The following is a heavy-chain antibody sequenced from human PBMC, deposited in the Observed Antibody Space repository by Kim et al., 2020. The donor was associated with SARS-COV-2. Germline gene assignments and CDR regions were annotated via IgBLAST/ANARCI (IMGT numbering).Heavy chain of an antibody. J-gene: IGHJ5*02. CDR2: ISGSGGST. CDR3: AKDELWFGVFWFDP. D-gene: IGHD3-10*01. Sequence: GGSLRLSCAASGFTFSSYAMSWVRQAPGKGLEWVSAISGSGGSTYYADSVKGRFTISRDNSKNTLYLQMNSLRAEDTAVYSCAKDELWFGVFWFDPWGQGTLVTVSS. CDR1: GFTFSSYA. V-gene: IGHV3-23*01.